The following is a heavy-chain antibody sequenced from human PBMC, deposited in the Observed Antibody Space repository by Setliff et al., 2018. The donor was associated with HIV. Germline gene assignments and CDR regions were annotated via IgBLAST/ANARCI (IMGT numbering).Heavy chain of an antibody. J-gene: IGHJ4*02. V-gene: IGHV4-59*08. CDR3: ARGYSSSSFIL. Sequence: PSETLSLTCTVSGGSISSYYWSWIRQPPGKGLEWIGYIYYSGSTNYNPSLKSRVTISVDTSKNQFSLKLSSVTAADTAVYYCARGYSSSSFILWGQGTLVTVSS. CDR1: GGSISSYY. D-gene: IGHD6-6*01. CDR2: IYYSGST.